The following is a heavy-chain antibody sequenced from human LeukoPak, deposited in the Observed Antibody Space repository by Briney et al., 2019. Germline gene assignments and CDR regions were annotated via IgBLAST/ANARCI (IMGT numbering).Heavy chain of an antibody. CDR2: FDPEDGET. V-gene: IGHV1-24*01. D-gene: IGHD2-15*01. CDR1: GYTLTELS. J-gene: IGHJ4*02. Sequence: ASVKVSCKVSGYTLTELSMHWVRQAPGKGLEWMGGFDPEDGETIYAQKFQGRVTMTGDTSTDTAYMELSSLRSEDTAVYYCATDRVGGSQGSDYWGQGTLVTVSS. CDR3: ATDRVGGSQGSDY.